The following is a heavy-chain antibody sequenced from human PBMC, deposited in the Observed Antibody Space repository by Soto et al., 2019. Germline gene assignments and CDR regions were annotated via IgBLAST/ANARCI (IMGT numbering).Heavy chain of an antibody. J-gene: IGHJ4*02. CDR1: GFTFSDYW. V-gene: IGHV3-74*01. Sequence: LRLSCAASGFTFSDYWMHWVRQGPGKGLVWVARINGDGSITNYADSVKGRFTISRDNAENTLYLQMSSLGAEDTALYYCARTTPFDNWGQGTLVTVSS. CDR3: ARTTPFDN. D-gene: IGHD1-1*01. CDR2: INGDGSIT.